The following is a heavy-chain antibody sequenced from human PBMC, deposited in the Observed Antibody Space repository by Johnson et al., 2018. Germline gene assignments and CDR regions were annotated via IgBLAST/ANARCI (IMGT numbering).Heavy chain of an antibody. CDR2: ISSGSSYI. CDR1: GFSFSDFS. CDR3: ARWGYGDYGGFDI. Sequence: VQLVESGGALLKPGGSLRLSCAASGFSFSDFSMNWVRQAPGKGLEWVSSISSGSSYIYYGTSVKGRFTISRDNAKNSLYLQMNNLRAEDTAVYYCARWGYGDYGGFDIWGRGTMVTVSS. V-gene: IGHV3-21*01. J-gene: IGHJ3*02. D-gene: IGHD4-17*01.